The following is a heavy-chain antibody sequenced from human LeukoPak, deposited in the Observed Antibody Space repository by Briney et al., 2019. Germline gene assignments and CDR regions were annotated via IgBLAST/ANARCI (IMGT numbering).Heavy chain of an antibody. J-gene: IGHJ4*02. Sequence: GGSLRLSCAASGFTFSSYWMHWVRQAPGKGLVWVSRINCDGSSTSYADSVKGRFTISRDNAKNTLYLQMNSLRAEDTAVYYCARDGEGWNDSSFAYWGQGTLVTVSS. V-gene: IGHV3-74*01. CDR1: GFTFSSYW. D-gene: IGHD1-1*01. CDR3: ARDGEGWNDSSFAY. CDR2: INCDGSST.